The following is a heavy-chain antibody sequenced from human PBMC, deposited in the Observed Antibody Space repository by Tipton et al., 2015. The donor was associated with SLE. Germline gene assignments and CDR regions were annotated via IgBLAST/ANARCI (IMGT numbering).Heavy chain of an antibody. CDR3: ARTAGSHRNYYFDS. D-gene: IGHD1-26*01. V-gene: IGHV4-61*03. Sequence: LRLSCTVSDGSISSSNYYWSWIRQPPGKGLEWIGYIYDSGSPKYNPSLKSRVTISVDTSKNHFSLRLSSVTAADTAVYYCARTAGSHRNYYFDSRGQGTLVTVSS. CDR2: IYDSGSP. J-gene: IGHJ4*02. CDR1: DGSISSSNYY.